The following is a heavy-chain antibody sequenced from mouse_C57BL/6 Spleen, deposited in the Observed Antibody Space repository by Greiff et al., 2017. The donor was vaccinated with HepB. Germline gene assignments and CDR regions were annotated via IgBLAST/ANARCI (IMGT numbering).Heavy chain of an antibody. J-gene: IGHJ2*01. CDR1: GYAFTNYL. CDR2: INPGSGGT. D-gene: IGHD1-1*01. Sequence: QVQLQQSGAELVRPGTSVKVSCKASGYAFTNYLIEWVKQRPGQGLEWIGVINPGSGGTNYNEKFKGKATLTADKSSSTAYMQLSSLTSEDSAVYFCARRELLPDYWGQGTTLTGSS. CDR3: ARRELLPDY. V-gene: IGHV1-54*01.